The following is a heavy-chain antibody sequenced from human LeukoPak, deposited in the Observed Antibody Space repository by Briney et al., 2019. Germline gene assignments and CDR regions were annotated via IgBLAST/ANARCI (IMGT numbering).Heavy chain of an antibody. Sequence: PSETLSVTCAVYGGSFSGYYWSWIRQPPGKGLEWIGEINHSGSTNYNPSLKSRATISMDTSNSQFSLHVNSVTAADTAVYYCTKYGGSPSNYFDSWGPGTLVTVSP. CDR1: GGSFSGYY. CDR2: INHSGST. V-gene: IGHV4-34*01. J-gene: IGHJ4*02. D-gene: IGHD1-26*01. CDR3: TKYGGSPSNYFDS.